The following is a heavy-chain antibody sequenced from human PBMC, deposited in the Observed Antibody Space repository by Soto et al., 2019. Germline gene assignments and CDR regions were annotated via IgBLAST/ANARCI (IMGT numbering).Heavy chain of an antibody. D-gene: IGHD4-17*01. J-gene: IGHJ5*02. V-gene: IGHV4-30-4*01. CDR3: ARDYGDYSNWFDP. CDR1: GGSISSGDYY. Sequence: TSETLSLTCTVSGGSISSGDYYWSWIRQPPGKGLEWIGYIYYSGSTYYNPSLKSRVTISVDTSKNQFSLKLSSVTAADTAVYYCARDYGDYSNWFDPWGQGTLVTVSS. CDR2: IYYSGST.